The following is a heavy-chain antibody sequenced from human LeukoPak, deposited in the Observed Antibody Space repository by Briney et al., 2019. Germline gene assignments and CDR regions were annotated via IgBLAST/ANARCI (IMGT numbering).Heavy chain of an antibody. CDR3: ARDPPRKDCSSTSCYAGPRSNYYYYYGMDV. CDR1: GFTFSSYG. CDR2: IWYDGSNK. D-gene: IGHD2-2*01. J-gene: IGHJ6*04. V-gene: IGHV3-33*01. Sequence: GRSLRLSCAASGFTFSSYGMHWVRQAPGKGLEWVAVIWYDGSNKYYADSVKGRFTISRDNSKNTLYLQMNSLRAEDTAVYYCARDPPRKDCSSTSCYAGPRSNYYYYYGMDVWGKGTTVTVSS.